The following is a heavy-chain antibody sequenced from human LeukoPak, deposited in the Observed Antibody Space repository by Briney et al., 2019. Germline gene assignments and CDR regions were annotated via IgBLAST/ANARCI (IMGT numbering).Heavy chain of an antibody. CDR3: AREGFQ. J-gene: IGHJ4*02. Sequence: SGGSLRLPCAASGFTFSSYAMSWVRQPPGKGLEWIGEINHSGSTNYNPSLKSRVTISVDTSKNQFSLKLSSVTAADTAVYYCAREGFQWGQGTLVTVSS. CDR2: INHSGST. V-gene: IGHV4-34*01. CDR1: GFTFSSYA.